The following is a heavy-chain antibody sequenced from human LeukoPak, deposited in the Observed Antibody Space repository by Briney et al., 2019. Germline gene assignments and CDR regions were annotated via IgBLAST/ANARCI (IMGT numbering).Heavy chain of an antibody. D-gene: IGHD3-10*01. V-gene: IGHV1-46*01. CDR2: INPSGGNA. Sequence: GASVKVSCKASGYPFTTYFMHWVRQAPGQGLEWVGIINPSGGNANYAQKFQGRVTMTRDTSTSTVYMELSSLRSEDTAVYFCARAGGGGGSGTFYNDGYWGQGTLVTVSS. CDR1: GYPFTTYF. J-gene: IGHJ4*02. CDR3: ARAGGGGGSGTFYNDGY.